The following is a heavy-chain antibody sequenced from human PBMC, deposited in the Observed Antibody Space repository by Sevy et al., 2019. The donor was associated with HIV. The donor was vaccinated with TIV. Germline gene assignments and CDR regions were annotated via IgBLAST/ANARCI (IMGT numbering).Heavy chain of an antibody. CDR2: ISSSSSTI. V-gene: IGHV3-48*01. Sequence: GGSLRLSCAASGFTFSSYSMNWVRQAPGMGLEWVSYISSSSSTIYYADSVKGRFTISRDNAKSSLYLQMNSLRAEDTAVYYSARDSDYYDSSGYFGMDVWGQGTTVTVSS. CDR1: GFTFSSYS. D-gene: IGHD3-22*01. J-gene: IGHJ6*02. CDR3: ARDSDYYDSSGYFGMDV.